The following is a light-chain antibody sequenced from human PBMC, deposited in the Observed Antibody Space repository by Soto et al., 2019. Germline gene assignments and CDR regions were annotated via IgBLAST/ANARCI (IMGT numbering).Light chain of an antibody. CDR1: QSVLYSSNNQNY. CDR2: WAS. Sequence: DIVMTQSPDSLAVSLGERATINCKSSQSVLYSSNNQNYLAWYQQKPGQPPKLLIYWASTREFGVPDRFSASGSGTDFTLPISSLQAEDVAVYYCQQYYTSPPTFGGGTKVEIK. CDR3: QQYYTSPPT. J-gene: IGKJ4*01. V-gene: IGKV4-1*01.